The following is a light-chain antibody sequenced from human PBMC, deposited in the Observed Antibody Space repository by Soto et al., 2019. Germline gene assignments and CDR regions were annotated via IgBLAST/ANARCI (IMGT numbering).Light chain of an antibody. J-gene: IGLJ3*02. V-gene: IGLV2-14*03. Sequence: QSVLTQPASVSGSPGQSITISCTGTSSDIGAYKYVSWYQQHPGKAPKLMIYDVSDRPSGVSDRFSGSRSGNTASLTISGLQAEDEADYYCSSWTTSSTVVFGGGTKVTVL. CDR1: SSDIGAYKY. CDR2: DVS. CDR3: SSWTTSSTVV.